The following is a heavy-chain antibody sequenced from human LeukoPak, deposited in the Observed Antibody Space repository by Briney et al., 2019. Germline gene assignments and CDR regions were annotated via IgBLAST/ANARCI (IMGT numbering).Heavy chain of an antibody. CDR1: GGTFSSYA. CDR3: AREVSSWGYFDY. Sequence: ASVNVSCKASGGTFSSYAISWVRQAPGQGLEWMGGIIPIFGTANYAQKFQGRVTITADESTSTAYMELSSLRSEDTAVYYCAREVSSWGYFDYWGQGTLVTVSS. CDR2: IIPIFGTA. J-gene: IGHJ4*02. D-gene: IGHD6-13*01. V-gene: IGHV1-69*01.